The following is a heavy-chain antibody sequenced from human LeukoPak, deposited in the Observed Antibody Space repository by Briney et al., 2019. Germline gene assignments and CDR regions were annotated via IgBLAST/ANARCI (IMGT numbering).Heavy chain of an antibody. Sequence: SETLSLTCTVSGYSVSSGYYWGWIRQPPGKGLEWIGNIYQSGSTNYSPSLKSRVIISVDTSKNQFSLKLSPVTAADTAVYYCAREYYSGGSCYSNDYWGQGTLVTVSS. CDR1: GYSVSSGYY. J-gene: IGHJ4*02. CDR3: AREYYSGGSCYSNDY. V-gene: IGHV4-38-2*02. CDR2: IYQSGST. D-gene: IGHD2-15*01.